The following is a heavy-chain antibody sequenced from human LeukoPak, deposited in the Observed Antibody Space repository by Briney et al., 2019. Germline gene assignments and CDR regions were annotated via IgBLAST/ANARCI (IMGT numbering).Heavy chain of an antibody. CDR2: IYTSGST. Sequence: SETLSLTCTVSGGSISSYYWSWIWQPAGKRLEWIGRIYTSGSTNYNPSLKSRVTMSVDTSKNQFSLKLSSVTAADTAVYYCARDNCSSTSCYNNYFDYWGQGTLDTVSS. V-gene: IGHV4-4*07. CDR3: ARDNCSSTSCYNNYFDY. CDR1: GGSISSYY. D-gene: IGHD2-2*02. J-gene: IGHJ4*02.